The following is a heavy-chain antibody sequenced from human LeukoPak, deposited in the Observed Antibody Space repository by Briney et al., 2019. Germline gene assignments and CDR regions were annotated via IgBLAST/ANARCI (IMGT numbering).Heavy chain of an antibody. CDR3: AREAGDGNYYYYYYMDV. Sequence: GVSVKVSCKASGYTFTSYAMNWVRQAPGQGLEWMGWINTNTGNPTYAQGFTGRFVFSLDTSVSTAYLQISSLKAEDTAVYYCAREAGDGNYYYYYYMDVWGKGTTVTVSS. J-gene: IGHJ6*03. D-gene: IGHD7-27*01. CDR1: GYTFTSYA. V-gene: IGHV7-4-1*02. CDR2: INTNTGNP.